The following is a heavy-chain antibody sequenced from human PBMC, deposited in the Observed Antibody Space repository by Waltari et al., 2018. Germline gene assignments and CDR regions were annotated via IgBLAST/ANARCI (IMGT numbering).Heavy chain of an antibody. Sequence: QVQLVQSGAEVKKPGASVKLSCKASGYTFTTNHIHWVRQAPGQGLEWMGIFNPSGDGTRYAQKFQGRVTMTGDTFTNTGYMELSSLRSEDTAVYYCSRDRGGSWTFDYWGQGTLVTVSS. J-gene: IGHJ4*02. D-gene: IGHD3-3*01. CDR2: FNPSGDGT. CDR3: SRDRGGSWTFDY. CDR1: GYTFTTNH. V-gene: IGHV1-46*01.